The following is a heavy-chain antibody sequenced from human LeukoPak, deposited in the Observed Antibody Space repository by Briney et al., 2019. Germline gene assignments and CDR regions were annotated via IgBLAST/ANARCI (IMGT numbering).Heavy chain of an antibody. CDR3: ARGAIAAAGLENYYYYYYMDV. CDR2: IYYGGST. V-gene: IGHV4-30-4*08. Sequence: TSQTLSLTCTVSGGSISSGDYYWSWIRQPPGKGLEWIGYIYYGGSTYYNPSLKSRVTISVDTSKNQFSLKLSSVTAADTAVYYCARGAIAAAGLENYYYYYYMDVWGKGTTVTVSS. D-gene: IGHD6-13*01. J-gene: IGHJ6*03. CDR1: GGSISSGDYY.